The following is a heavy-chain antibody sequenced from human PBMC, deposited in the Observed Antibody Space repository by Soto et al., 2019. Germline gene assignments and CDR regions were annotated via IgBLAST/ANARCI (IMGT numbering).Heavy chain of an antibody. CDR2: ISYDGSNK. CDR1: GFTFSSYA. Sequence: GGSLRLSCAASGFTFSSYAMSWVRQAPGKGLEWVAVISYDGSNKYYADSVKGRFTISRDNSKNTLYLQMNSLRAEDTAVYYCAKARTLYGFDYWGQGTLVTVSS. D-gene: IGHD3-10*01. V-gene: IGHV3-30*18. J-gene: IGHJ4*02. CDR3: AKARTLYGFDY.